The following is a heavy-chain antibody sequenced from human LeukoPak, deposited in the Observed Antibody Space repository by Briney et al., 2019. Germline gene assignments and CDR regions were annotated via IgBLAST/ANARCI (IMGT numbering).Heavy chain of an antibody. CDR1: GFTVSSNY. CDR2: IYSGGST. J-gene: IGHJ4*02. CDR3: ARKAGGSYTFDY. V-gene: IGHV3-66*01. D-gene: IGHD1-26*01. Sequence: QTGGSLRLSCAASGFTVSSNYMSWVRQAPGKGLEWVSVIYSGGSTYYADSVKGRFTISRDNSKNTVYLQMNSLRAEDTAVYYCARKAGGSYTFDYWGQGTLVTVSS.